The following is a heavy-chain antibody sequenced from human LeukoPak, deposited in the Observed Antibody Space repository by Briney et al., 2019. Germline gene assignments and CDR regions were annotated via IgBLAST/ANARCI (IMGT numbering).Heavy chain of an antibody. CDR2: IYTSGST. CDR1: GGSISSYY. CDR3: ARVFSSYDILTGYYKAHDAFDI. J-gene: IGHJ3*02. Sequence: SETLSLTCTVSGGSISSYYWSWIRQPAGKGLEWIGRIYTSGSTNYNPSLKSRVTMSVDTSKNQFSLKLSSVTAADTAVYYCARVFSSYDILTGYYKAHDAFDIWGHGTMVTVSS. V-gene: IGHV4-4*07. D-gene: IGHD3-9*01.